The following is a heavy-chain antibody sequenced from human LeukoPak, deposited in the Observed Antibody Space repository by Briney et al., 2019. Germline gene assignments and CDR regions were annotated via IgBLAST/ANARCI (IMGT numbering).Heavy chain of an antibody. D-gene: IGHD3-16*01. CDR3: AKDGPEWGATSWFDP. CDR1: GFTFSIYG. J-gene: IGHJ5*02. CDR2: IRYDGSNK. V-gene: IGHV3-30*02. Sequence: GGSLRLSSAAPGFTFSIYGMHWVRQAPGKGLEWVACIRYDGSNKYYADSVKGRFTISRDNSKNTLYLQMDSLRAEDTAVYYCAKDGPEWGATSWFDPWGQGTLVTVSS.